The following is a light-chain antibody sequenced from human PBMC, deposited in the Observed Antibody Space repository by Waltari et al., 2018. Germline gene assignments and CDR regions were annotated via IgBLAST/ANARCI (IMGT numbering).Light chain of an antibody. CDR1: QSIGRG. Sequence: DIQMTQSPSTLSATVGDRVTITCRASQSIGRGLAWYQQKPGKAPKLLISQASTSESGVPSRFSGSGSGTEFTLTIINLQPDDFATYYCQHYDTYPWTFGLGTKVDIK. V-gene: IGKV1-5*03. CDR3: QHYDTYPWT. CDR2: QAS. J-gene: IGKJ1*01.